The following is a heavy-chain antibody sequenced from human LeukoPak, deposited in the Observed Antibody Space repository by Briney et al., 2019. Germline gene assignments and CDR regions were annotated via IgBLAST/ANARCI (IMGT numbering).Heavy chain of an antibody. CDR2: INPNSGGT. V-gene: IGHV1-2*02. D-gene: IGHD6-6*01. J-gene: IGHJ3*02. CDR1: GYTFTGYY. Sequence: GASVKVSCKASGYTFTGYYMHWVRQAPGQGLEWMGWINPNSGGTNYAQKFQGRVTMTRDTSISTAYMELSRLRSDDTAVYYCARESEAARPEAFDIWGQGTMVTVSS. CDR3: ARESEAARPEAFDI.